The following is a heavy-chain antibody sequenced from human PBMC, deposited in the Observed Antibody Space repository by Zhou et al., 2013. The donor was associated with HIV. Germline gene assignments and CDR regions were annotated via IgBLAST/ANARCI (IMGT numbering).Heavy chain of an antibody. V-gene: IGHV1-3*01. CDR3: ARGRGYSSINDVFDI. Sequence: QVQLVQSGAEVKKPGASVKVSCKASGYTFTSYAMHWVRQAPGQRLEWMGWINAGNGNTKYSQKFQGRVTITRDTSASTAYMELSSLRSEDTAVYYCARGRGYSSINDVFDIVGPRDNGHRLF. CDR2: INAGNGNT. J-gene: IGHJ3*02. D-gene: IGHD6-13*01. CDR1: GYTFTSYA.